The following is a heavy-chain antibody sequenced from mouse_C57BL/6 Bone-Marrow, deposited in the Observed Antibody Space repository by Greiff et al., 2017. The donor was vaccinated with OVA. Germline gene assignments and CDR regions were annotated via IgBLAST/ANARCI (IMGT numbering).Heavy chain of an antibody. CDR2: ISYDGSN. CDR3: ARKGYYGSNYYFDY. V-gene: IGHV3-6*01. Sequence: EVQLKESGPGLVKPSQSLSLTCSVTGYSITSGYYWNWIRQFPGNKLEWMGYISYDGSNNYNPSLKNRISITRDTSKNQFFLKLNSVTTEDTATYYCARKGYYGSNYYFDYWGQGTTLTVSS. J-gene: IGHJ2*01. CDR1: GYSITSGYY. D-gene: IGHD1-1*01.